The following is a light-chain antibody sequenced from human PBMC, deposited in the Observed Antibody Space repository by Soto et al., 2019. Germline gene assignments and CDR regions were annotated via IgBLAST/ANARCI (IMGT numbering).Light chain of an antibody. V-gene: IGKV3-20*01. Sequence: EIVLTQSPATLSLSPGERATPSCRASQSVSSSYLAWYQQKPGQAPRLLIHGASSRATDIPDRFSGSGSGTDFTLSISRLEPEDFAVYYCQQYGSSGTFGQGTKVDIK. J-gene: IGKJ1*01. CDR1: QSVSSSY. CDR2: GAS. CDR3: QQYGSSGT.